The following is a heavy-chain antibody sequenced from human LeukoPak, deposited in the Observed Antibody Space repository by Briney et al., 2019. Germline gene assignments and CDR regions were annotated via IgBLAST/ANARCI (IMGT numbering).Heavy chain of an antibody. CDR2: IYPGDSDT. D-gene: IGHD2-2*01. V-gene: IGHV5-51*01. CDR3: ARQFTSYCSSTTCYAGGVDC. J-gene: IGHJ4*02. Sequence: GESLKISCSGSGYSFPTYWMGWVRLMPGKGLEWMGIIYPGDSDTRYSPSFQGQVTISVDKSISTAYLQWSSLKASDTAMYYCARQFTSYCSSTTCYAGGVDCWGQGTLVTVSS. CDR1: GYSFPTYW.